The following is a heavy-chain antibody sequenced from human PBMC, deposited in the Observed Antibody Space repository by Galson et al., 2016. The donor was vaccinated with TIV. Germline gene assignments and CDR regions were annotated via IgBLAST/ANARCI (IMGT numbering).Heavy chain of an antibody. CDR1: GYRFSSYR. CDR2: IFPDDSGT. D-gene: IGHD3-22*01. CDR3: ARHFRYSDSSGYHYFDS. J-gene: IGHJ4*02. V-gene: IGHV5-51*01. Sequence: QSGAEVKKPGESLKISRKGSGYRFSSYRIGWVRQRPGKGLEWLGIIFPDDSGTRYSPSLEGHVTFSADKSIRTAYLQCSSLKASDPAIYYCARHFRYSDSSGYHYFDSWGQGTMVTVSS.